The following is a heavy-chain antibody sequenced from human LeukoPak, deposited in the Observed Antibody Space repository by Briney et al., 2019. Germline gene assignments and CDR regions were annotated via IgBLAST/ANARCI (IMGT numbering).Heavy chain of an antibody. V-gene: IGHV4-39*01. J-gene: IGHJ5*02. CDR1: GGSISRSSYY. CDR3: ARHVSSISCYP. CDR2: IYYSGST. Sequence: PSETLSLTCTVSGGSISRSSYYWGWIRQPPGKGLEWIGSIYYSGSTYHNPSLKSRVTISVDTSKNQFSLKLSSVTAADTAVYYCARHVSSISCYPWGQGTLVTVSS. D-gene: IGHD2-2*01.